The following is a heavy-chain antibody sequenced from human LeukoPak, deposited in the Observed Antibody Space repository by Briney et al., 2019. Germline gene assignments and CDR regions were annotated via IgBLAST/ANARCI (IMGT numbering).Heavy chain of an antibody. V-gene: IGHV5-51*01. Sequence: GESLKISCKGSGYSFTTHWIGWVRQMPGKGLELMGIIYPGGSDIRYSPSFQGQVTISADKSISTAYLQWSSLKASGTAMYYCARLPYCGGDCYPNWFDPWGQGTLVTVSS. CDR1: GYSFTTHW. J-gene: IGHJ5*02. D-gene: IGHD2-21*02. CDR2: IYPGGSDI. CDR3: ARLPYCGGDCYPNWFDP.